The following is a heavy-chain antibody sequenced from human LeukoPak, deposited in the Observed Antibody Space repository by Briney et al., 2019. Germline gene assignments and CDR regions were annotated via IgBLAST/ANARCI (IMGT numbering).Heavy chain of an antibody. D-gene: IGHD2-15*01. Sequence: SETLSLTCAVYGGSFSGYYWSWIRQPPGKGLEWIGEINHSGSTNYNPSLKSRVTISVDTSKNQFSLKLSSVTAADTAVYYCARGRRMSDIVVVVAASRGNWFDPWAREPWSPSPQ. CDR1: GGSFSGYY. CDR3: ARGRRMSDIVVVVAASRGNWFDP. V-gene: IGHV4-34*01. CDR2: INHSGST. J-gene: IGHJ5*02.